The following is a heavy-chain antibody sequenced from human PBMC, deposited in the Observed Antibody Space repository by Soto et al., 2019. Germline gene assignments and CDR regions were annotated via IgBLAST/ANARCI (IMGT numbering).Heavy chain of an antibody. Sequence: PSDTLSLTCTVSGGSISSSSYYWGWIRQPPGKGLEWIGSIYYSGSTYYNPSLKSRVTISVDTSKNQFSLKLSSVTAADTAVYYCARLLRHNYYGMDVWGQGTTVTVSS. CDR1: GGSISSSSYY. D-gene: IGHD5-12*01. V-gene: IGHV4-39*01. J-gene: IGHJ6*02. CDR2: IYYSGST. CDR3: ARLLRHNYYGMDV.